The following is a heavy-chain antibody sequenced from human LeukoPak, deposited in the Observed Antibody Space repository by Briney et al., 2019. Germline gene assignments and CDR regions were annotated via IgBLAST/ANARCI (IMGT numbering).Heavy chain of an antibody. V-gene: IGHV4-59*08. CDR3: ASGPQSPYSPYYYSYGMDV. CDR1: GGSISCYY. D-gene: IGHD2-21*01. CDR2: IYYSGST. J-gene: IGHJ6*02. Sequence: ETLSLTCTVFGGSISCYYWSWIRQPPGKGLEWIGYIYYSGSTNYNPSIKSRVTISVDTSNTQYSLKLSSVTAADTAVYYCASGPQSPYSPYYYSYGMDVWGQGTTVTVSS.